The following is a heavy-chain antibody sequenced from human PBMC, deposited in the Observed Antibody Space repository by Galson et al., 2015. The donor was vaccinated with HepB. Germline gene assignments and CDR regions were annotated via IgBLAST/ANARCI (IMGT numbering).Heavy chain of an antibody. CDR2: IYYIGST. J-gene: IGHJ6*02. V-gene: IGHV4-59*01. Sequence: SESLSLTCTVSGGSSSSYYWSWIRQAPGKGLEWIGYIYYIGSTNYNPFLKSRVTISVDTSKNQLYLKLSSVTAADTAVYYCARAPRSGTRMDVWAQGTTVTVSS. CDR1: GGSSSSYY. CDR3: ARAPRSGTRMDV. D-gene: IGHD3-10*01.